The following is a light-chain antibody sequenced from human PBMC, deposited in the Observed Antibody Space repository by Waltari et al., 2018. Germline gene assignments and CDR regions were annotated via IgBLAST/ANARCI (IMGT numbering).Light chain of an antibody. CDR2: AVT. Sequence: QSALTQPPSASGSPGQSVTISCTGTSSDIGYYNYVSWYQQHPGKAPKLRIYAVTQRPSGVPDRFSGSKSGNTASLTVSGLQAEDEADYFCGSYTGGNNLVVFGGGTKLTVL. J-gene: IGLJ2*01. CDR3: GSYTGGNNLVV. V-gene: IGLV2-8*01. CDR1: SSDIGYYNY.